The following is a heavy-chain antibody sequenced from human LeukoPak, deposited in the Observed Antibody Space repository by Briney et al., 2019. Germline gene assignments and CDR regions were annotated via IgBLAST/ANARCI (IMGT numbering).Heavy chain of an antibody. Sequence: ASVKVSCKASGYTFTSYGISWVRQAPGQGLEWMGWISAYNGNTNYAQKLQGRVTMTTDTSTSTAYMELRSLRSDDTAVYYCARVYGMGWTAYGDAFDIWGQGTMVTVSS. CDR3: ARVYGMGWTAYGDAFDI. D-gene: IGHD4-17*01. J-gene: IGHJ3*02. CDR2: ISAYNGNT. CDR1: GYTFTSYG. V-gene: IGHV1-18*01.